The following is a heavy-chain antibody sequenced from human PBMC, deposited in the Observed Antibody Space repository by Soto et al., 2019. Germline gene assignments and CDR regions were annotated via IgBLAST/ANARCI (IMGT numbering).Heavy chain of an antibody. CDR1: GYTYTSYD. CDR2: MNPNSGNT. CDR3: ARAYSSGWNYYYYGMDV. D-gene: IGHD6-19*01. Sequence: QVQLVQSGAEVKKPGASVKVSCKASGYTYTSYDINWVRQATGQGLEWMGWMNPNSGNTGYAQKFQGRVTMTRNTSITTAYMELSSLRSEETAVYYCARAYSSGWNYYYYGMDVWGQGTTVTVSS. V-gene: IGHV1-8*01. J-gene: IGHJ6*02.